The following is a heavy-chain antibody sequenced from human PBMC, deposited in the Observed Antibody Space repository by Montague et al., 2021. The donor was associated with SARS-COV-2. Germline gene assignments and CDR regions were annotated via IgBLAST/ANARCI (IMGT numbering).Heavy chain of an antibody. V-gene: IGHV6-1*01. CDR2: TYYRSKWYN. CDR1: GDSVSSNSAT. D-gene: IGHD1-1*01. Sequence: CAISGDSVSSNSATWNWVSQSPSRGLEWLGRTYYRSKWYNDYAVSVRGRVTINPDTSKNQFSLQLNSVTPEDTAIYYCTSGREGNYNVMDVWGQGTTVTVFS. CDR3: TSGREGNYNVMDV. J-gene: IGHJ6*02.